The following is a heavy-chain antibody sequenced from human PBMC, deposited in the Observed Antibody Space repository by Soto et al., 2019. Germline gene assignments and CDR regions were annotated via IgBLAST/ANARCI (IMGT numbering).Heavy chain of an antibody. CDR2: MNPNSCNT. V-gene: IGHV1-8*01. J-gene: IGHJ4*02. D-gene: IGHD2-21*01. CDR3: ARGSDCRGGY. CDR1: GYTFTSYD. Sequence: QVQLVQSGAEVKKPGASVKVSCKASGYTFTSYDINWVRQATGQGLEWMGWMNPNSCNTGYAQKFQGRVTITRNPSIRTAYMELSSLRSEDTAVYCCARGSDCRGGYWGQGTLVTVSS.